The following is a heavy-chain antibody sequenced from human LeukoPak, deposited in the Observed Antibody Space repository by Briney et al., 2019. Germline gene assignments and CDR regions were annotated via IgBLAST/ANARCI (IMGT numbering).Heavy chain of an antibody. CDR2: IDTSGST. CDR1: GGSISSGYYY. Sequence: SETLSLTCTVSGGSISSGYYYWSWIRQPAGKGLEWIGRIDTSGSTNYNPSLKSRVTISLAMSKNQFSLKLSSVTAADTAVYYCARDPEGSGYVGWGQGTLVTVSS. V-gene: IGHV4-61*02. CDR3: ARDPEGSGYVG. D-gene: IGHD5-12*01. J-gene: IGHJ4*02.